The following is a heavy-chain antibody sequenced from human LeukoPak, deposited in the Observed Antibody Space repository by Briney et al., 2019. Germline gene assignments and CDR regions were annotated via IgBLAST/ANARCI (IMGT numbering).Heavy chain of an antibody. D-gene: IGHD2-15*01. J-gene: IGHJ4*02. CDR2: ISSSGITI. V-gene: IGHV3-11*01. CDR3: ARAVVVIGATPNY. Sequence: KPGGCLRLSCAASGFSFTDYYMTWIRQAPGMGLEWVSYISSSGITIYYGDSVKGRFTISRDNTKNSLYLQMTSLRAEDTAIYYCARAVVVIGATPNYWGQGTLVTVSS. CDR1: GFSFTDYY.